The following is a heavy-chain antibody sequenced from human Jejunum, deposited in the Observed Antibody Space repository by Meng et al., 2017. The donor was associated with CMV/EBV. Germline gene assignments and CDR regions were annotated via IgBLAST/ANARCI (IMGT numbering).Heavy chain of an antibody. Sequence: NLVRPAPGQGLEWVGRVIAILDMPTYAQKFQGTVTITADKSTGTAYMELSSLRSDDTAVYFCAREYYDSGAYPYAFYYFDYWGQGTGVTVSS. CDR2: VIAILDMP. V-gene: IGHV1-69*04. D-gene: IGHD3-22*01. CDR3: AREYYDSGAYPYAFYYFDY. J-gene: IGHJ4*02.